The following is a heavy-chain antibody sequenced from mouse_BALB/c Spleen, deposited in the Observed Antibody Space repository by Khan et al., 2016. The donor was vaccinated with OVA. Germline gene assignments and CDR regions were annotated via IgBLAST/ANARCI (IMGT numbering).Heavy chain of an antibody. J-gene: IGHJ3*01. D-gene: IGHD2-12*01. CDR3: AREGAYYSSDGWFAF. CDR1: GYTFTTYT. V-gene: IGHV1-4*01. CDR2: IIPSNDYT. Sequence: QVQLQQSGAELARPGASVKMSCKASGYTFTTYTIHWVKQRPGQGLEWIGYIIPSNDYTNYNQKFKDRATLTADKSSSTAYIQLSSLTSEDSAVYYCAREGAYYSSDGWFAFWGQGTLVTVSA.